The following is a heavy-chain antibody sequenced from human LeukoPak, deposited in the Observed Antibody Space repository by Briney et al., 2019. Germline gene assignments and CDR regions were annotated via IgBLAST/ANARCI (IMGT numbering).Heavy chain of an antibody. D-gene: IGHD3-3*01. CDR3: AKAGYDFWSGPGGYYYGMDV. J-gene: IGHJ6*02. CDR2: TSGSGGST. V-gene: IGHV3-23*01. Sequence: GGSLRLSCAASGFTFSSYAMSWLRQAPGKGLGWVSATSGSGGSTYYADYVKGRFTIYRDNSKNTLYLQMNSLRAEDTAVYYCAKAGYDFWSGPGGYYYGMDVWGQGTTVTVSS. CDR1: GFTFSSYA.